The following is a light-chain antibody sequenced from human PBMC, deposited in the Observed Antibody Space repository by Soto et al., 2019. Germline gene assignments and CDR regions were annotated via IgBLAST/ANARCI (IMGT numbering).Light chain of an antibody. J-gene: IGKJ2*01. Sequence: EGLLTQSPGTLSLSPGERATLSCRAGQTVASSYLAWYQQKPGQAPRLLLYGGSTRASGIPDRFSGSWSGTDFTLTISRLEPVDFAVYFCQVFGEAFGQGTNLEIK. CDR1: QTVASSY. CDR3: QVFGEA. V-gene: IGKV3-20*01. CDR2: GGS.